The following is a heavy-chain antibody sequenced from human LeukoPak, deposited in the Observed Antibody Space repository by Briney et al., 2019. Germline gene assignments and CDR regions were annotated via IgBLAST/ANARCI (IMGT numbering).Heavy chain of an antibody. CDR1: GFTFSSFE. D-gene: IGHD2-2*03. J-gene: IGHJ4*02. CDR3: ARDLDSN. V-gene: IGHV3-48*03. CDR2: ISSSGSSM. Sequence: GGSLRLSCAASGFTFSSFEMNWVRQAPGKGLEWVSYISSSGSSMFYADSVKGRFTITRDNAKDSLYLQMNSLRAEDTAVYYCARDLDSNWGQGTLVTVSS.